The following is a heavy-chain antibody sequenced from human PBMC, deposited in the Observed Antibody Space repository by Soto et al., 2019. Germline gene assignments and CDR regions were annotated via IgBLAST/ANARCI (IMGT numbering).Heavy chain of an antibody. Sequence: ASVKVSCKASGYTFTSYDINWVRQATGQGLEWMGWMNPNSGNTGYAQKFQGRVTMTRNTSISTAYMELSSLRSEDTAVYYCARGLRYYDSSGVRAFDPWGQGTLVTVSS. CDR1: GYTFTSYD. CDR3: ARGLRYYDSSGVRAFDP. CDR2: MNPNSGNT. J-gene: IGHJ5*02. V-gene: IGHV1-8*01. D-gene: IGHD3-22*01.